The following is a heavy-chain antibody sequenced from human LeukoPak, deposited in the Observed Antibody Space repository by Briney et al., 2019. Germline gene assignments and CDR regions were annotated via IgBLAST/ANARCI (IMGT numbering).Heavy chain of an antibody. J-gene: IGHJ4*02. CDR2: IDSNGNT. CDR1: GDSITTHP. Sequence: SETLSLTCTVSGDSITTHPWSWVRQTSGKGLDYIGFIDSNGNTNYNPSLKTRVIISSDTFTNQISLTLNSVAAADTAVYYCSRLAKCDGNCYSFDLWGQGMLVTVSS. V-gene: IGHV4-59*11. D-gene: IGHD2-15*01. CDR3: SRLAKCDGNCYSFDL.